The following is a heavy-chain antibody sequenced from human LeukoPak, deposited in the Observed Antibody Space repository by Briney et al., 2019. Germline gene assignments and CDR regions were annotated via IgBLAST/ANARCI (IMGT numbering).Heavy chain of an antibody. D-gene: IGHD2-21*02. Sequence: ASVKVSCKASGYMFTSYAISWVRQAPGQGLEWMGWISAYNGITNYAQKLQGGVTMTTDTFTSTAYMELRNVRSDDTAVYYCARDRCGGDCSDYYFDYWGQGTLVTVSS. CDR3: ARDRCGGDCSDYYFDY. CDR1: GYMFTSYA. J-gene: IGHJ4*02. CDR2: ISAYNGIT. V-gene: IGHV1-18*01.